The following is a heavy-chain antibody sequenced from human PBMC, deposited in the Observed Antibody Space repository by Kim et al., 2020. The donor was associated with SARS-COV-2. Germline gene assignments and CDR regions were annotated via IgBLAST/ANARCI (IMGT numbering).Heavy chain of an antibody. D-gene: IGHD2-2*01. CDR1: GYSFTSYW. V-gene: IGHV5-51*01. Sequence: GESLKISCKGSGYSFTSYWIGWVRQMPGKGLEWMGIIYPGDSDTRYSPSFQGQVTISADKSISTAYLQWSSLKASDTAMYYCARHGPVPAAINWFDPWGQGTLVTVSS. CDR3: ARHGPVPAAINWFDP. J-gene: IGHJ5*02. CDR2: IYPGDSDT.